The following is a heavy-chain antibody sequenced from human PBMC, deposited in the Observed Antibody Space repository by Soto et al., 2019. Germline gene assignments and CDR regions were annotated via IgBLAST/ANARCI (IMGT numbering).Heavy chain of an antibody. CDR2: IYPGDSDT. Sequence: GAYLKISCKVSGYSFTSYWIGWVLQMPGKGLEWMGIIYPGDSDTRYSPSFQGQVTISADKSISTAYLQWSSLKASDTAMYYCLRRPVAPAASTEFHDWGQGTLGTV. J-gene: IGHJ4*02. D-gene: IGHD2-2*01. CDR3: LRRPVAPAASTEFHD. V-gene: IGHV5-51*01. CDR1: GYSFTSYW.